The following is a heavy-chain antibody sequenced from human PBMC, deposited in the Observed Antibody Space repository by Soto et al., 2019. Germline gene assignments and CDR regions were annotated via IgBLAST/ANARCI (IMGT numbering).Heavy chain of an antibody. CDR1: GGSFSGYY. CDR2: INHSGST. D-gene: IGHD3-3*01. J-gene: IGHJ5*02. Sequence: SETLSLTCAVYGGSFSGYYWSWIRQPPGKGLEWIGEINHSGSTNYNPSLKSRVTISVDTSKNQFSLKLSSVTAADTDVYYCARDTIFWGAGWFDTWGQGTLVTVSS. V-gene: IGHV4-34*01. CDR3: ARDTIFWGAGWFDT.